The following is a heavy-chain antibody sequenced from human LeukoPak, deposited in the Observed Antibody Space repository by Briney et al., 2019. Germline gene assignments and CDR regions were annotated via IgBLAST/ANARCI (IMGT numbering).Heavy chain of an antibody. J-gene: IGHJ4*02. V-gene: IGHV1-2*02. D-gene: IGHD6-13*01. CDR2: VNPNSGGT. CDR3: ARVLIVGSSWPIDY. Sequence: APVKXSCKASGYTFTSYGISWVRQAPGQGLEWMGWVNPNSGGTNYAQKFQGRVTMARDTSISTAYMELSRLRSDDTAVYYCARVLIVGSSWPIDYWGQGTLVTVSS. CDR1: GYTFTSYG.